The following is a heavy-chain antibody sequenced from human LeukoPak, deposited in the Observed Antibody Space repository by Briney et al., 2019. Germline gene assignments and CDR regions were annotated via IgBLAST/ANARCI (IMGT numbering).Heavy chain of an antibody. J-gene: IGHJ6*03. D-gene: IGHD6-13*01. V-gene: IGHV1-18*04. CDR2: ISAYNGST. Sequence: ASVKVSCKASGYTFTGYYMHWVRQAPGQGLEWMGWISAYNGSTNYAQKLQGRVTMTTDTSTSTAYMELRSLRSDDTAVYYCARVQLVHYYYYYYMDVWGKGTTVTVSS. CDR1: GYTFTGYY. CDR3: ARVQLVHYYYYYYMDV.